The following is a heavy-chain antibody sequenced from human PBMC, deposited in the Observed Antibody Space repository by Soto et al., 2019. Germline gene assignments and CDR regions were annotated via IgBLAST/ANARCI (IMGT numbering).Heavy chain of an antibody. CDR3: ARDPDYGDYKFQH. CDR2: IIPILGIA. CDR1: GGTFSSYT. V-gene: IGHV1-69*04. J-gene: IGHJ1*01. D-gene: IGHD4-17*01. Sequence: SVKVSCKASGGTFSSYTISWVRQAPGQGLEWMGRIIPILGIANYAQKFQGRVTITADKSTSTAYMELSSLRSEDTAVYYCARDPDYGDYKFQHWGQGTLVTVSS.